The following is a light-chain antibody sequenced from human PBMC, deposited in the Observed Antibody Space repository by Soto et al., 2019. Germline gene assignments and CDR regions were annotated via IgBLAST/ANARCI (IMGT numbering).Light chain of an antibody. CDR1: QSVSSN. J-gene: IGKJ1*01. Sequence: EIVMTQSPATLSVSPGERATLSCRASQSVSSNLAWYQQKPGQAPRLLIYGASTRATGMPARFSGSGSGTDFTLTISSLQSEDFAVYYCQQYNNWPPWTFGQGNKVEIK. V-gene: IGKV3-15*01. CDR3: QQYNNWPPWT. CDR2: GAS.